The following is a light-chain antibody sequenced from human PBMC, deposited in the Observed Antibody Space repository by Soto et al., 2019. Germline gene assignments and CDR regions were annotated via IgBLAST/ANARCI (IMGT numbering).Light chain of an antibody. CDR1: QSINSW. CDR2: DAT. Sequence: DIPMTQSPSTLSASVGDRVTITCRASQSINSWLAWYQQKQGKAPRLLIYDATSLESGVPSRFSGSVSGTEFTLTISSLQPDDFATYYCQQYNTYSGYTFGQGTKLEIK. CDR3: QQYNTYSGYT. J-gene: IGKJ2*01. V-gene: IGKV1-5*01.